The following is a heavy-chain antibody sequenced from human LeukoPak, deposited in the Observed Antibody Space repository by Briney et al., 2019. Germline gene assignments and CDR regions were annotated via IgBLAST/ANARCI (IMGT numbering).Heavy chain of an antibody. J-gene: IGHJ3*02. V-gene: IGHV3-30-3*01. CDR1: GFTFSSYA. D-gene: IGHD2-8*01. CDR2: ISYDGSNK. Sequence: GGSLRLSCAASGFTFSSYAMHWVRQAPGKGLEWVAVISYDGSNKYYADSVKGRFTISRDNSKNTLYLQMNSLRAEDTAVYYCATANGADAFDIWGQGTMVTVSS. CDR3: ATANGADAFDI.